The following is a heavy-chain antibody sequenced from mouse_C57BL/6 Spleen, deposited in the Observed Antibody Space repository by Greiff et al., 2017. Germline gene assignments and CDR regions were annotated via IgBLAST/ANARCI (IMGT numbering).Heavy chain of an antibody. J-gene: IGHJ2*01. D-gene: IGHD4-1*01. CDR1: GFSFNTYA. CDR3: VRSLNWDGDFDY. V-gene: IGHV10-1*01. CDR2: IRSKSNNYAT. Sequence: EVKVVESGGGLVQPKGSLKLSCAASGFSFNTYAMNWVRQAPGKGLEWVARIRSKSNNYATYYADSVKDRFTISRDDSESMLYLQMNNLKTEDTAMYYCVRSLNWDGDFDYWGQGTTLTVSS.